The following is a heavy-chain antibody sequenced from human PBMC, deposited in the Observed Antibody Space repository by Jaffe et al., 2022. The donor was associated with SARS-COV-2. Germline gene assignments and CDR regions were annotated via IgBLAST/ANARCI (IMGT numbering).Heavy chain of an antibody. V-gene: IGHV4-39*01. J-gene: IGHJ4*02. Sequence: QLQLQESGPGLVKPSETLSLTCAVSGGSISTDNRYWGWVRQPPGKGLEWLATIYYTGLTFYNPSLKSRVAMSVDTSRNQFSLRLSSVTAADTAVYYCARHYDHLFDFWGQGALVTVSS. D-gene: IGHD3-16*01. CDR3: ARHYDHLFDF. CDR2: IYYTGLT. CDR1: GGSISTDNRY.